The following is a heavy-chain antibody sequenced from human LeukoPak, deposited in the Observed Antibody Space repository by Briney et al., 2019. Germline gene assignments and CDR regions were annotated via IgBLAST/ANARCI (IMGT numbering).Heavy chain of an antibody. V-gene: IGHV3-30*04. CDR1: GFSFSTYS. Sequence: GGSLRLSCAASGFSFSTYSMHWVRQAPGKGLEWVAIISSDGSRKYYGDSVKGRFTISRDNSESTLYLQMNSLRTEDTAVYFCARDYPAGGNIEYYLDYWGQGILVTVSP. D-gene: IGHD4-23*01. CDR2: ISSDGSRK. J-gene: IGHJ4*02. CDR3: ARDYPAGGNIEYYLDY.